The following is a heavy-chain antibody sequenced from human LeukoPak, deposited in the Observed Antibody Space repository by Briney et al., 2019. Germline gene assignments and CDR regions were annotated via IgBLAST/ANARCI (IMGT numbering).Heavy chain of an antibody. CDR3: AREGPYYYDSSGYYLPEAFDI. CDR1: GFTFSDAW. J-gene: IGHJ3*02. Sequence: GGSLRLSCAASGFTFSDAWMSWVRQAPGKGLEWVGCIKNKNTGETTDYAAPVKGRFTISRDDSKNTLYLQMNSLRAEDTAVYYCAREGPYYYDSSGYYLPEAFDIWGQGTMVTVSS. D-gene: IGHD3-22*01. V-gene: IGHV3-15*01. CDR2: IKNKNTGETT.